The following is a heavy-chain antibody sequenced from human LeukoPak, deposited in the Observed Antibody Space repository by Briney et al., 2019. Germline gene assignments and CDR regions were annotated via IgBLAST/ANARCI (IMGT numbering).Heavy chain of an antibody. CDR2: IFFRGAT. CDR3: AVGLYDNLAGPLALLDV. CDR1: GGSITTFY. V-gene: IGHV4-4*07. J-gene: IGHJ6*02. Sequence: SQTLCLTCTVSGGSITTFYRSWVPHPAGKGLEWVGRIFFRGATTYNTPPKSRAPLSLDTSQNQFSLKLRSVTPARTPLCSSAVGLYDNLAGPLALLDVWGQGTTVSVP. D-gene: IGHD3-9*01.